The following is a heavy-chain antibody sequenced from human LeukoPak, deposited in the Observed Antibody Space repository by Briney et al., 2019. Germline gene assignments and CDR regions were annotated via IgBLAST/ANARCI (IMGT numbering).Heavy chain of an antibody. CDR1: GVTFSSYW. J-gene: IGHJ6*02. D-gene: IGHD2-21*02. CDR3: AKDTSWVTHNYYGMDV. V-gene: IGHV3-7*01. CDR2: IKQDGSEK. Sequence: PGRSLRLSCAASGVTFSSYWMSWVRQAPGKGLEWVANIKQDGSEKYYVDSVKGRFTISRDNAKNSLYLQMDSLGAEDTAVYFCAKDTSWVTHNYYGMDVWGQGTTAIVSS.